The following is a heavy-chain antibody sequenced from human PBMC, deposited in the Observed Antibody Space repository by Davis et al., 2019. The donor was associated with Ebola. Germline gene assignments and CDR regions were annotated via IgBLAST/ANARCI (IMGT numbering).Heavy chain of an antibody. CDR2: IKPDGSFR. CDR3: AKHGTPTAI. D-gene: IGHD2-2*01. J-gene: IGHJ4*02. Sequence: GESLKISCAASGFTFSSYSINWVRQAPGKGLEWVANIKPDGSFRDYLGAVRGRFTISRDNAKNSLDLQMNTLRAEDTAVYFCAKHGTPTAIGGQGTLVTVSS. V-gene: IGHV3-7*03. CDR1: GFTFSSYS.